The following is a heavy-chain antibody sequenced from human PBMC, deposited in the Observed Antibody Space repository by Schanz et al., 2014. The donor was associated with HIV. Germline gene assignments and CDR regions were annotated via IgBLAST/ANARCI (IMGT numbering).Heavy chain of an antibody. CDR2: ISYDGSKK. CDR1: GFNFSNYA. V-gene: IGHV3-30-3*02. Sequence: QVQLGESGGGVVQPGGSLKLSWAGSGFNFSNYAMPWPRQAPGKGREGGAVISYDGSKKFYADSVKGRFTISRDNSKNTLYLQMNSLRVEDTAVYYCANEEVPNDYWGQGTLVTVSS. J-gene: IGHJ4*02. CDR3: ANEEVPNDY.